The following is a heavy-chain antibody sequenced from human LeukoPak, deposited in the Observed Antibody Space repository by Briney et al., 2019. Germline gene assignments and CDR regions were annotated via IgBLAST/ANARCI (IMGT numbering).Heavy chain of an antibody. CDR3: ARYYDFDYYYYYYMDV. CDR2: INWNGGST. Sequence: GGSLRLSCAASGFTFDDYGMSWVRHAPGKGLEWVSGINWNGGSTGYADSVKGRFTISRDNAKNSLYLQMNSLRAEDTALYYCARYYDFDYYYYYYMDVWGKGTTVTVSS. CDR1: GFTFDDYG. D-gene: IGHD3-3*01. V-gene: IGHV3-20*04. J-gene: IGHJ6*03.